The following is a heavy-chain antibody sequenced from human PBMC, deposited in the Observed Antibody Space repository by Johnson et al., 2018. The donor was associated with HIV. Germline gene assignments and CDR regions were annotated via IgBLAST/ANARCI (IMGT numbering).Heavy chain of an antibody. CDR3: ARGGAYCGGDCYHAFDI. CDR2: INWNGGST. D-gene: IGHD2-21*02. CDR1: GFTFDDYG. Sequence: VQLVESGGSMVRPGGSRRLSCAVSGFTFDDYGMSWVRQAPGKGLEWVSGINWNGGSTGYADSVKGRFTISRDNAKNSLYVQMNSLRAEDTALYYCARGGAYCGGDCYHAFDIWGQGTMVTVSS. J-gene: IGHJ3*02. V-gene: IGHV3-20*04.